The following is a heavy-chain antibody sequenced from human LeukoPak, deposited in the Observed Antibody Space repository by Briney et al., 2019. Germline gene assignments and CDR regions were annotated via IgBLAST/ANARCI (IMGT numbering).Heavy chain of an antibody. V-gene: IGHV3-64*01. D-gene: IGHD2-15*01. CDR2: ISSNGGSP. CDR1: GFTFSSYA. CDR3: AREYCIGGNCQYYFDY. Sequence: GGSLRLSCAASGFTFSSYAMHCVRQAPGKGLEYVSAISSNGGSPYYANSVKGRFTISRDNSKNTLYLQMSSLRAEDMAVYYCAREYCIGGNCQYYFDYWGQGTLVTVSS. J-gene: IGHJ4*02.